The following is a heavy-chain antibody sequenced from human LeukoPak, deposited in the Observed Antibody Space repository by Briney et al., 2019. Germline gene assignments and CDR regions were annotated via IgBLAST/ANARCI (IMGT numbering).Heavy chain of an antibody. Sequence: SETLSLTCTVSGGSISSSSYYWGWIRQPPGKGLEWIGSIYYSGSTYYNPSLKSRVTISVDTSKNQFSLKLRSVTAADTAVYYCARASGSYHFDYWGQGTLVTVSS. CDR2: IYYSGST. V-gene: IGHV4-39*01. D-gene: IGHD1-26*01. J-gene: IGHJ4*02. CDR3: ARASGSYHFDY. CDR1: GGSISSSSYY.